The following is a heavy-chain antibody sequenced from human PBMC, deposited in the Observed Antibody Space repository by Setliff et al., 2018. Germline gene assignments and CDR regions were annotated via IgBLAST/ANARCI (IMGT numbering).Heavy chain of an antibody. CDR1: GLSLSSTTYY. CDR3: ARGSTGIYDP. D-gene: IGHD1-1*01. V-gene: IGHV4-61*01. J-gene: IGHJ5*02. CDR2: VHDNGET. Sequence: SETLSLTCTVSGLSLSSTTYYWAWVRQPPGTGLEWIAYVHDNGETNQNPSLKSRVTISVDTSKNQFSLKMTSVTAADTAIYYCARGSTGIYDPWGQGILVTVSS.